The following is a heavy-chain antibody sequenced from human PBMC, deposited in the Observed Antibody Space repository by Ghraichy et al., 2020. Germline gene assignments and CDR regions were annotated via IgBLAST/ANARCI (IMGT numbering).Heavy chain of an antibody. CDR1: GYTFTTHA. V-gene: IGHV1-3*01. J-gene: IGHJ6*02. CDR2: MNAGNGDT. D-gene: IGHD3-3*01. CDR3: ARDGHYDFWSGYYGPNLRGLDV. Sequence: ASVKVSCKASGYTFTTHAIHWVRQAPGQRLEWMGWMNAGNGDTKYAQKFQDRVSITRDTSASTVYVEMSSLRSEDTAVYYCARDGHYDFWSGYYGPNLRGLDVWGQGTTVTVSS.